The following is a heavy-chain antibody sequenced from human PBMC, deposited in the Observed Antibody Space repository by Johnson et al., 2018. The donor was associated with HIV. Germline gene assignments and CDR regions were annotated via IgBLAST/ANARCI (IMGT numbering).Heavy chain of an antibody. Sequence: QMLLVESGGGVVQPGRSLRLSCAASGFTFSSYAMHWVRQAPGKGLEWVSLMSFDGSNKDYADSVKGRFTLSRDNSKNTLFLKMNSLAAGDTAVYYCARERDPERGSQQSGVYAFYIWGQGTMVTISS. J-gene: IGHJ3*02. CDR1: GFTFSSYA. CDR3: ARERDPERGSQQSGVYAFYI. CDR2: MSFDGSNK. V-gene: IGHV3-30*04. D-gene: IGHD3-10*01.